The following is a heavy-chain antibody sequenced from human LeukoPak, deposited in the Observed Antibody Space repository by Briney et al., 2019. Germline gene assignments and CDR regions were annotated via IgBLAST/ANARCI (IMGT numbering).Heavy chain of an antibody. J-gene: IGHJ4*02. Sequence: SETLSLTCAVSGVSFDDYYWAWVRQTPGQELAWIGEINHSGYTNDSPSLKSRVTLSIDTSRKQFSLNLRSVTAADTAVYYCATDMVRGASDYWGQGTLVTVSS. CDR1: GVSFDDYY. D-gene: IGHD3-10*01. V-gene: IGHV4-34*01. CDR2: INHSGYT. CDR3: ATDMVRGASDY.